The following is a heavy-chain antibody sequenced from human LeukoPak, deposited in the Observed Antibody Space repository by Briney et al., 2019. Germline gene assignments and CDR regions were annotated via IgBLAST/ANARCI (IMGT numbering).Heavy chain of an antibody. Sequence: GESLRLSCAASGFTFSSYTMSWVRQAPGKGLEWVANINQDGGTEYYVDSMKGRFTISRDNAKNLVYLQINSLRAEDTAVYFCARHTLWRFDYWGQGALVTVSS. CDR3: ARHTLWRFDY. CDR2: INQDGGTE. D-gene: IGHD1-1*01. J-gene: IGHJ4*02. V-gene: IGHV3-7*01. CDR1: GFTFSSYT.